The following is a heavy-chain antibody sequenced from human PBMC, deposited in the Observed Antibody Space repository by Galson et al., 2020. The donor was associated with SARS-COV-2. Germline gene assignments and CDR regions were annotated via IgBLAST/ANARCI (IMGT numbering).Heavy chain of an antibody. D-gene: IGHD6-19*01. CDR2: IFFAGSGK. V-gene: IGHV3-33*01. J-gene: IGHJ4*02. CDR3: ARDGQSSSGWAFDY. CDR1: GFTFSDHA. Sequence: GGSLRLSCAASGFTFSDHAMHWVRQAPGKGLEWVAQIFFAGSGKYYGDSVRGRFTISRDSSKNTVYLQMNNLRVDDTAVYYCARDGQSSSGWAFDYWGQGTLLTVSS.